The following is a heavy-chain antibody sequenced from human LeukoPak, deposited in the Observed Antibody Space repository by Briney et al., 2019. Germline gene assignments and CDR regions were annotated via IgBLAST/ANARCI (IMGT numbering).Heavy chain of an antibody. CDR3: ARRPYCSGTNSQDFHWFNP. Sequence: ASAKVSCKASRYTFTSYDINWVRQAPGQGLEWMGWMNPNSGNTGYAQKFQGRVTMTRNTSISTAYMELSSLNSEDTAVYYCARRPYCSGTNSQDFHWFNPWGQGTLVTVSS. CDR1: RYTFTSYD. V-gene: IGHV1-8*01. D-gene: IGHD2-15*01. J-gene: IGHJ5*02. CDR2: MNPNSGNT.